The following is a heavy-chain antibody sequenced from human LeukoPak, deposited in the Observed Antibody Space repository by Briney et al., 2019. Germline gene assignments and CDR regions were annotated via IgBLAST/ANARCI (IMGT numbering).Heavy chain of an antibody. CDR2: ISYDGSNK. CDR1: GFTFSSYG. V-gene: IGHV3-30*18. D-gene: IGHD2-15*01. CDR3: AKADVVVVAATPLDV. Sequence: GGSLRLSCAASGFTFSSYGMHWVRQAPGKGLEWVAVISYDGSNKYYGDSVKGRFTISRDNSKNTLYLQMKSLRAEDTAVYYCAKADVVVVAATPLDVWGKGTTVTVSS. J-gene: IGHJ6*04.